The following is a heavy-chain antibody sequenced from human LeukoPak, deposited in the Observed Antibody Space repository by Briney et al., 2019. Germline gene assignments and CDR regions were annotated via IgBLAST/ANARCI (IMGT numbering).Heavy chain of an antibody. J-gene: IGHJ4*02. CDR2: IYYSGST. Sequence: SETLSLTCTVSGGSISSHYWSWIRQPPGKGLEWVGYIYYSGSTNYNPSLKSRVTISVDTSKNQFSLKLSSVTAADTAVYYCGVIGYGDGLSDYWGQGTLVTVSS. CDR3: GVIGYGDGLSDY. V-gene: IGHV4-59*08. D-gene: IGHD4-17*01. CDR1: GGSISSHY.